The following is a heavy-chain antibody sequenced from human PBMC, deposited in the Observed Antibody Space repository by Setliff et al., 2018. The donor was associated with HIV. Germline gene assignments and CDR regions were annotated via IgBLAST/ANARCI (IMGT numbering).Heavy chain of an antibody. CDR3: ARDSGDDYSDYYYYGMDV. CDR1: GYTFSNFG. D-gene: IGHD4-4*01. Sequence: GASVKVSCKSSGYTFSNFGVSWVRQAPGQGLEWMGWISDYNSNTEYAQKLQGRVTFTWDTSASTAYMELSSLRSEDTALYYCARDSGDDYSDYYYYGMDVWGQGTTVTVSS. J-gene: IGHJ6*02. V-gene: IGHV1-18*01. CDR2: ISDYNSNT.